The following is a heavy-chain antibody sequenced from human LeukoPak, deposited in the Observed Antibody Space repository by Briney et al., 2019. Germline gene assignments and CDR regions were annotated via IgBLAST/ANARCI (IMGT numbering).Heavy chain of an antibody. J-gene: IGHJ4*02. D-gene: IGHD2-21*02. CDR2: INPNSGGT. V-gene: IGHV1-2*02. CDR3: ARDRGVVTTSGDY. Sequence: ASVKVSCKAAGYTFTDDYIHWVRQAPGQGLEWMGWINPNSGGTKFAQKFQGRVSMTRDTSITTAYMELSRLRSDDTAVYYCARDRGVVTTSGDYWGQGTLVTVSS. CDR1: GYTFTDDY.